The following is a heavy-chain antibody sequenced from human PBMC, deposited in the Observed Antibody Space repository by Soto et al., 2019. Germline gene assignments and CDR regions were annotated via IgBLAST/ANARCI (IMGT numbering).Heavy chain of an antibody. V-gene: IGHV1-3*01. CDR3: ARDIQSVGPRANDAFDV. J-gene: IGHJ3*01. Sequence: QVQLVQSGAELKKPGASVNISCTASGFTFSDNLINWVRQVPGQGLVWMGWLNPDTGNTRYSETFQGRVTISRHPSTSTADFELSGLENEDTALYFCARDIQSVGPRANDAFDVWGQGTMITVSS. D-gene: IGHD5-18*01. CDR1: GFTFSDNL. CDR2: LNPDTGNT.